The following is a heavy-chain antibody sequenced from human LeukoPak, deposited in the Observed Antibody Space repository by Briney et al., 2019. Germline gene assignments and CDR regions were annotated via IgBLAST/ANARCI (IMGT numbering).Heavy chain of an antibody. CDR1: GYSFTGYW. V-gene: IGHV5-51*01. J-gene: IGHJ4*02. CDR2: IYPGDSEI. CDR3: ARTAKYYDFWSGYLYFDY. Sequence: GESLKISCKGSGYSFTGYWIGWVRQMPGKGLEWMGIIYPGDSEIRYSPSFQGQVTISADKSISTAYLQWGSLKASDTAMYYCARTAKYYDFWSGYLYFDYWGQGTLVTVSS. D-gene: IGHD3-3*01.